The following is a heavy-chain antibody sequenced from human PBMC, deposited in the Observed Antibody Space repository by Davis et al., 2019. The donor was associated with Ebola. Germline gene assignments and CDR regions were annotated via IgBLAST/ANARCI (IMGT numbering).Heavy chain of an antibody. J-gene: IGHJ6*03. Sequence: GESLKISCKGSGYSFSSYWINWVRQMPGKGLEWMGRIDPTDSYTSYSPSFQGHVTISTDKSISTAYLQWISLKASDTAMYYCARQYYYGSGTYGRGYYYYMDVWGKGTTVTVSS. D-gene: IGHD3-10*01. CDR3: ARQYYYGSGTYGRGYYYYMDV. CDR1: GYSFSSYW. CDR2: IDPTDSYT. V-gene: IGHV5-10-1*01.